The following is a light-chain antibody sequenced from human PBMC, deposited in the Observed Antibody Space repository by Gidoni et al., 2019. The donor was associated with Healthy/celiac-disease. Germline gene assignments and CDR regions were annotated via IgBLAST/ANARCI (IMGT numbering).Light chain of an antibody. J-gene: IGLJ2*01. CDR3: AAWDDSLNGVV. V-gene: IGLV1-44*01. CDR2: STN. CDR1: SSNIGSNT. Sequence: PGQRVTISCSGSSSNIGSNTVNWYQQLPGTAPKLLLYSTNQRPSGVPDRFSGSKSGTSASLAISGLQSEDEADYYCAAWDDSLNGVVFGGGTKLTVL.